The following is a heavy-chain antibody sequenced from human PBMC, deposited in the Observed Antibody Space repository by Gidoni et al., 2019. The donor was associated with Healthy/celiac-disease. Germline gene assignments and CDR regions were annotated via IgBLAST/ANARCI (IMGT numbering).Heavy chain of an antibody. J-gene: IGHJ4*02. CDR2: IYYSGST. Sequence: QLQLQESGPGLVKPSETLSLTCTVPGGSISSSSYYWGWIRQPPGKGLEWIGSIYYSGSTYYNPSLKSRVTISVDTSKNQFSLKLSSVTAADTAVYYCASTSLSLYFDYWGQGTLVTVSS. CDR3: ASTSLSLYFDY. V-gene: IGHV4-39*01. CDR1: GGSISSSSYY.